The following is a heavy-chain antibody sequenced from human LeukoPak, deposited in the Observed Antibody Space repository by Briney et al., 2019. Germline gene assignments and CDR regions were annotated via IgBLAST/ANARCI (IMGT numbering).Heavy chain of an antibody. CDR3: ARDFEQASGNYWSLGFDP. CDR1: GFTFSSYA. V-gene: IGHV3-30-3*01. J-gene: IGHJ5*02. D-gene: IGHD1-26*01. CDR2: ISSDGNNK. Sequence: SGGSLRLSCTASGFTFSSYAMHWVRQAPGKGLEWVAVISSDGNNKHYADSVKGRFTISRDNSKNTLYLQMNSLRTEDTAVYYCARDFEQASGNYWSLGFDPWGQGTLVTVSS.